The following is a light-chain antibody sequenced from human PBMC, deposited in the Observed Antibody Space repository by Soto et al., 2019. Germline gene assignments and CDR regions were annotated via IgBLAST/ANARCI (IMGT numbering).Light chain of an antibody. V-gene: IGKV3-15*01. CDR1: QSVSSN. J-gene: IGKJ1*01. CDR2: SVY. CDR3: QKYNKWPQWT. Sequence: EILWPQSPATLSLSPGEIAPLSCVASQSVSSNVAWYQQKPGQAPRLLIYSVYTRATGIPPRFSGSGSGTEFTLTINRLKSEDFATYYCQKYNKWPQWTFGHGPTV.